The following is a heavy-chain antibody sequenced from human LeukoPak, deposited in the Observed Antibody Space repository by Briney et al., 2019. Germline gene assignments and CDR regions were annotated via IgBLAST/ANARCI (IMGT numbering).Heavy chain of an antibody. J-gene: IGHJ4*02. CDR3: ARHGGGYSFDH. V-gene: IGHV4-59*08. CDR2: IDNSGST. D-gene: IGHD5-24*01. Sequence: SETLSLTCSVAGVSISNYYWSWIRQPPGKGLEWIGYIDNSGSTNYSPSLKSRVTMSIDTSKNQFSLNLSSVTAADTAVYYCARHGGGYSFDHWGQGTLVTVSS. CDR1: GVSISNYY.